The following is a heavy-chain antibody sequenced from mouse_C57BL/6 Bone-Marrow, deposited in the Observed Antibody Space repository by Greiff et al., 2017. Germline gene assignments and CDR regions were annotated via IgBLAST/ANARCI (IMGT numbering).Heavy chain of an antibody. Sequence: EVQLQQSGPELVKPGASVKISCKASGYTFTDYYMNWVKQSHGKSLEWIGDINPNNGGTSYNQKFKGKATLTVDKSYSTAYMALRSLTSEDSAVYYRERAEYCGSSYYAMDFWGRGTSATVTA. CDR2: INPNNGGT. CDR1: GYTFTDYY. V-gene: IGHV1-26*01. D-gene: IGHD1-1*01. J-gene: IGHJ4*01. CDR3: ERAEYCGSSYYAMDF.